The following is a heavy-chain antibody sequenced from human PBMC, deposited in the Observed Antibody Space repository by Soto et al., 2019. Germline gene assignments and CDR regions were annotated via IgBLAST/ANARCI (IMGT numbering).Heavy chain of an antibody. D-gene: IGHD4-17*01. V-gene: IGHV1-58*01. CDR2: IVVGSGNT. CDR3: ARDDYGDSSFDY. CDR1: GFTFTGSA. J-gene: IGHJ4*02. Sequence: SVKVSCKAPGFTFTGSALQWGRQARGQRLEWIGWIVVGSGNTNYAQKFQERVTITRDMSTSTAYMELSSLRSEDTAVYYCARDDYGDSSFDYWSQGTXVTVSS.